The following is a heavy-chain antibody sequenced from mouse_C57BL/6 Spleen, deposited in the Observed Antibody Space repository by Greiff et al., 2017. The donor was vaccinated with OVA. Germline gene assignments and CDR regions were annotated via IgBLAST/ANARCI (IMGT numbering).Heavy chain of an antibody. CDR2: IYPGDGDT. V-gene: IGHV1-80*01. Sequence: VQLQQSGAELVKPGASVKISCKASGYAFSSYWMNWVKQRPGKGLEWIGQIYPGDGDTNYNGKFKGKATLTADKSSSTAYMQLSSLTSEDSAVYFCAREGITTVVDQDFDYWGQGTTLTVSS. J-gene: IGHJ2*01. D-gene: IGHD1-1*01. CDR3: AREGITTVVDQDFDY. CDR1: GYAFSSYW.